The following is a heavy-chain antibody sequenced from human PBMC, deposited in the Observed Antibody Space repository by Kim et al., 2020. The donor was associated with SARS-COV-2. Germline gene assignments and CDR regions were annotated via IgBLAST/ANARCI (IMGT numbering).Heavy chain of an antibody. Sequence: TGYAQKFQGRVTMTRDPSINPAYMGLSGLTSEDTAVYYCARNPERTGWFDPWGPGTLVTVSS. V-gene: IGHV1-8*01. CDR3: ARNPERTGWFDP. J-gene: IGHJ5*02. CDR2: T.